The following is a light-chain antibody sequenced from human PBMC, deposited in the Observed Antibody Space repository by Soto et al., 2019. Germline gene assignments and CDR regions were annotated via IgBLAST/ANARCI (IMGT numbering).Light chain of an antibody. CDR2: DAS. CDR3: QQRSNWPPWT. Sequence: ELVMTQSPATLSVSPGGRATLSCRSSQSISDTLAWYQQKPGQAPRLLIYDASNRATGIPARFSGSGSGTDFTLTISSLEPEDLAVYYCQQRSNWPPWTVGQGTKVDIK. V-gene: IGKV3-11*01. J-gene: IGKJ1*01. CDR1: QSISDT.